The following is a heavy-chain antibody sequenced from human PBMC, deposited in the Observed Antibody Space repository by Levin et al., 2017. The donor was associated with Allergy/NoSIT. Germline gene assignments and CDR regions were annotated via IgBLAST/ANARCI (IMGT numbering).Heavy chain of an antibody. CDR3: ASVAAYSYGYYFDY. V-gene: IGHV4-30-2*01. D-gene: IGHD5-18*01. Sequence: PSETLSLTCAVSGGSISSGGYSWSWIRQPPGKGLEWIGNIYLSGSTNDNPSLKSRVTISVDRSKNQFSLKLSYVTAADTAVYYCASVAAYSYGYYFDYWGPGTLVTVSS. J-gene: IGHJ4*02. CDR2: IYLSGST. CDR1: GGSISSGGYS.